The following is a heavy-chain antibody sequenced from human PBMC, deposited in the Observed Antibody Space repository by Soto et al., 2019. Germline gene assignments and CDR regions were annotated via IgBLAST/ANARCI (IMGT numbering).Heavy chain of an antibody. V-gene: IGHV3-30-3*01. Sequence: QVQLVESGGGVVQPGRSLRLSCAASRFTFSSHAMYWVRQAPGKGLEWVAVISYDGSNKYYADSVKGRFTISRDNSKNTLYLQVNSLRAEDTAVYYCARDFGIFGVVPAEGMDVWGQGTTVTVSS. CDR1: RFTFSSHA. D-gene: IGHD3-3*01. CDR2: ISYDGSNK. CDR3: ARDFGIFGVVPAEGMDV. J-gene: IGHJ6*02.